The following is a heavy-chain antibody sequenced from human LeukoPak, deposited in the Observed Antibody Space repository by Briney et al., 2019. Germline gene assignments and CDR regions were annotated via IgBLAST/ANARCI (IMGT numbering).Heavy chain of an antibody. D-gene: IGHD3-10*01. Sequence: ASVKVSCKASGYTFTSYDINWVRQATGQGLEWMGWMSPNSGNTGYAQKFQGRVTMTRNTSISTAYMELSSLRSEDTAVYYCARSYYGSGSTNFDYWGQGTLVTVSS. CDR2: MSPNSGNT. J-gene: IGHJ4*02. CDR1: GYTFTSYD. CDR3: ARSYYGSGSTNFDY. V-gene: IGHV1-8*01.